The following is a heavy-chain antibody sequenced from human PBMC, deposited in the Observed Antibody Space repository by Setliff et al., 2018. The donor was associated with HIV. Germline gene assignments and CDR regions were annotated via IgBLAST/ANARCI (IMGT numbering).Heavy chain of an antibody. CDR1: GYSFANYW. CDR3: ARLRYYDTSGFFDY. V-gene: IGHV5-51*01. J-gene: IGHJ4*02. CDR2: IYPGDSDT. Sequence: PGESLKISCEGSGYSFANYWIGWVRQMPGKGLEWMGIIYPGDSDTRYSPSFQGQVTMSADKSINTAYLQWSSLKASDTAIYYCARLRYYDTSGFFDYWGQGSLVTVSS. D-gene: IGHD3-22*01.